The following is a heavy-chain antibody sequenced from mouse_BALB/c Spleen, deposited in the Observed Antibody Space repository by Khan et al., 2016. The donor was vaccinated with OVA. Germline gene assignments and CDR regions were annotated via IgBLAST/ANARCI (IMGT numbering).Heavy chain of an antibody. CDR2: ISSDGDYT. V-gene: IGHV5-6*01. D-gene: IGHD4-1*01. CDR1: GFTFSSYS. CDR3: ASHLTGSFAY. Sequence: EVHLVESGGDLVKPGGSLKLSCAASGFTFSSYSMSWVRQTPDKRLEWVATISSDGDYTYFPDSVKGRFTISSDNVKNTLNLQMSSLKSEDTALYYCASHLTGSFAYWGQGTLVTVSA. J-gene: IGHJ3*01.